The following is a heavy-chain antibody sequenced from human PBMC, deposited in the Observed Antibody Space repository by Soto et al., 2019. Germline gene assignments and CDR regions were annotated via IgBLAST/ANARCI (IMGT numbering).Heavy chain of an antibody. CDR1: GVSLTTRGVG. D-gene: IGHD3-16*01. Sequence: QITLKESGPTLVKPTQTLTLTCTFSGVSLTTRGVGVGWIRQPPGKALECLALIYWDDDKRYSPSLQSRLSITKDTSKNQVVQTMTNLDPVDTATYYCAHIPNYYQYDWFDPWGQGTLVSVSS. CDR3: AHIPNYYQYDWFDP. CDR2: IYWDDDK. V-gene: IGHV2-5*02. J-gene: IGHJ5*02.